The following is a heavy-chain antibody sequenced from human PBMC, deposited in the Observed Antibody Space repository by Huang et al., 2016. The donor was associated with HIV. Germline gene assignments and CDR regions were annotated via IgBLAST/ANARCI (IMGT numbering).Heavy chain of an antibody. CDR2: IRRKANNDAT. V-gene: IGHV3-73*02. Sequence: EVQLVESGGGLVQPGGSLKLSCAASGFTFSGSAMHWVRQASGKGLEWVGRIRRKANNDATEYAASVKGRFTISRDDSKKTAYLQMNSLKTEDTAVYYCTTEGDYWGQGSLVTVSS. CDR1: GFTFSGSA. J-gene: IGHJ4*02. CDR3: TTEGDY.